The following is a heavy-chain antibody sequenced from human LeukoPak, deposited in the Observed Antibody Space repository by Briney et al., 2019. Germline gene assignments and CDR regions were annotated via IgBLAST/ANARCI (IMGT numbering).Heavy chain of an antibody. J-gene: IGHJ4*02. CDR3: ARDRSVGVLPAPPFDF. CDR1: GASVSGYY. D-gene: IGHD6-6*01. CDR2: IHYTGNT. V-gene: IGHV4-59*02. Sequence: SETLSLTCTVSGASVSGYYWSWLRQPPGKGLEWIGYIHYTGNTDYNPSLTSRVTMSVDTSKNQFSLMLTSVTAADTAVYYCARDRSVGVLPAPPFDFWGQGTLVTVSS.